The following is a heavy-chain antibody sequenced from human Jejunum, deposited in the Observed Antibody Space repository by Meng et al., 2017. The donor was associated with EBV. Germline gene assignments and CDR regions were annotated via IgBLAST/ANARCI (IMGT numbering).Heavy chain of an antibody. V-gene: IGHV3-30*04. J-gene: IGHJ4*02. Sequence: QVQLVGSGGGVFQPGRSLRLSCAASGFTFSRKSMHWVRQAPGKGLEWVAVISYDGSYEHHADSVKGRFTISRDNSKNTLYLQLNSLRAEDTAVYYCVRDVLGYSAYWGQGTLVTVAS. D-gene: IGHD2-15*01. CDR3: VRDVLGYSAY. CDR1: GFTFSRKS. CDR2: ISYDGSYE.